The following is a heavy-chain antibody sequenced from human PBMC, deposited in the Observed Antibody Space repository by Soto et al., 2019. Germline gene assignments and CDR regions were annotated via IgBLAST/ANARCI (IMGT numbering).Heavy chain of an antibody. J-gene: IGHJ6*02. CDR2: IIPIFGTA. V-gene: IGHV1-69*12. CDR3: AGWQDDYYYYGMAV. Sequence: QVQLVQSGAEVKKPGSSVKVSCKASGVTFSSYAISWVRQAPAQGLEWMGGIIPIFGTATYAQKCQGRVTITADESTSSAYLERSSLRSEATAVYYCAGWQDDYYYYGMAVWGQGTTVTVSS. CDR1: GVTFSSYA.